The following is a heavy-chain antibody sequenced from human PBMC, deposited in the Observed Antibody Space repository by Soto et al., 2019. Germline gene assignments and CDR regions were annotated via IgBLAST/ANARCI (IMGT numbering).Heavy chain of an antibody. CDR2: INAGNGNT. Sequence: QAHLVQSGAEVKMPGDSVQVSCKASGFVSTNHNFHWVRQAPGQSLEWMGRINAGNGNTQYSQNFQDRITFTTDPSASTAFIELTNLRFEDRAIYFCASDYGSNWRLWGQGTLVSVSS. CDR1: GFVSTNHN. J-gene: IGHJ4*02. CDR3: ASDYGSNWRL. D-gene: IGHD6-19*01. V-gene: IGHV1-3*01.